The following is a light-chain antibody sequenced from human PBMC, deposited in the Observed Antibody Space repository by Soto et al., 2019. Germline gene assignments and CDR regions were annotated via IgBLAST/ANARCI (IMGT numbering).Light chain of an antibody. V-gene: IGKV3-15*01. Sequence: EIMMTQSPATLSVSPGERATLSCRASQSVAGNLAWYQQNPGQAPRLLIYGASTRATGIPTRFSGGGSGTEFTLTISSLQSEDFVIYYCQQYNKWPLTFGGGTKVEIK. CDR2: GAS. CDR1: QSVAGN. J-gene: IGKJ4*01. CDR3: QQYNKWPLT.